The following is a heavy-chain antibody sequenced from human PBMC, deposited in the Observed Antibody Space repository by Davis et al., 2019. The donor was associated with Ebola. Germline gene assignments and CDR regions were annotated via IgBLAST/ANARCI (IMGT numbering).Heavy chain of an antibody. J-gene: IGHJ3*02. Sequence: GESLKISCAAAGFTFSDYTMNWVRQAPGKGLEWVSSIISSSHYIYYADSVKGRFTISRDNAKNSLYLQMNSLKIEDTAVYYCFRGGYTAMVPPALDIWGQGTTVTVSS. CDR2: IISSSHYI. CDR1: GFTFSDYT. CDR3: FRGGYTAMVPPALDI. D-gene: IGHD5-18*01. V-gene: IGHV3-21*04.